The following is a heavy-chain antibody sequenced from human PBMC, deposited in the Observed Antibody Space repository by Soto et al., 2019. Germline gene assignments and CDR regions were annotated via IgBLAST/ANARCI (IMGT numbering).Heavy chain of an antibody. D-gene: IGHD6-19*01. CDR2: ITRTGGST. V-gene: IGHV3-23*01. J-gene: IGHJ4*03. Sequence: EVQLLESGGGLVQPGGSLRLSCAASGFTFSSNAMSWVRQTPGKGLEWVSAITRTGGSTYYADSEKGPFTMPRDNAEKKRFQQMNNLRAEDTAIYHCAKSVGCGWSKSDDWGQGTLVNVSS. CDR1: GFTFSSNA. CDR3: AKSVGCGWSKSDD.